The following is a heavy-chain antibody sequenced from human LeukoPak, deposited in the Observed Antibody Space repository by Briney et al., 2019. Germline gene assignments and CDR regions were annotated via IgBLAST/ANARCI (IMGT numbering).Heavy chain of an antibody. CDR3: ARDVGGYNSGLFDY. CDR1: GGSFSGYY. J-gene: IGHJ4*02. D-gene: IGHD5-24*01. Sequence: PSETLSLTCAVYGGSFSGYYWSWIRQPPGKGLEWIGEINHSGSTNHNPSLKSRVTISVDTSKNQFSLKLSSVTAADTAVYYCARDVGGYNSGLFDYWGQGTLVTVSS. V-gene: IGHV4-34*01. CDR2: INHSGST.